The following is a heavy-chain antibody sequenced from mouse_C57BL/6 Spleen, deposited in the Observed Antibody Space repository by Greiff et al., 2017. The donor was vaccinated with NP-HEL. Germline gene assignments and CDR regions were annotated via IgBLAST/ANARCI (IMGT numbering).Heavy chain of an antibody. V-gene: IGHV2-9-1*01. CDR1: GFSLTSYA. D-gene: IGHD2-3*01. CDR2: IWTGGGT. Sequence: QVQLQQSGPGLVAPSQSLSITCTVSGFSLTSYAISWVRQPPGKGLEWLGVIWTGGGTNYNSALKSRLSISKDNSKSQVFLKMNSLQTDDTARYYCARKRDDGYPHWYFDVWGTGTTVTVSS. J-gene: IGHJ1*03. CDR3: ARKRDDGYPHWYFDV.